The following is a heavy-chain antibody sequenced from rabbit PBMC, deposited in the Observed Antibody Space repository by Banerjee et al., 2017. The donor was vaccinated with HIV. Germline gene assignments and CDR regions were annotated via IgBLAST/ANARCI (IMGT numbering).Heavy chain of an antibody. D-gene: IGHD7-1*01. CDR3: LRRWHSTDL. V-gene: IGHV1S28*01. CDR2: ITYGGSA. J-gene: IGHJ4*01. Sequence: CKASGFDFSSYGVSWVRQAPGKGLEWIGYITYGGSAYYASWVKGRFTISRDNAQNTVSLQLNSLTAADTATYFCLRRWHSTDLWGPGTLVTVS. CDR1: GFDFSSYG.